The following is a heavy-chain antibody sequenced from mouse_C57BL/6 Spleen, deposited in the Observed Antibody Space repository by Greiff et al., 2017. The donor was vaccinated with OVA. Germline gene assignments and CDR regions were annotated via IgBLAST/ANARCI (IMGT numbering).Heavy chain of an antibody. V-gene: IGHV7-1*01. D-gene: IGHD1-1*01. Sequence: EVQLVESGGGLVQSGRSLRLSCATSGFTFSDFYMEWVRQAPGKGLEWIAASRNKANDYTTEYSASVKGRFIVSRDTSQSILYLQMNALRAEDTAIYYCARDAPRSRSFAYWGQGTLVTVSA. J-gene: IGHJ3*01. CDR1: GFTFSDFY. CDR3: ARDAPRSRSFAY. CDR2: SRNKANDYTT.